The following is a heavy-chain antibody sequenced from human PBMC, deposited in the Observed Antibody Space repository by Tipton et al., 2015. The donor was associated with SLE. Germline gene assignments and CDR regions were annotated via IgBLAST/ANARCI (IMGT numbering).Heavy chain of an antibody. J-gene: IGHJ3*02. CDR3: ARRGMTAFDI. V-gene: IGHV4-34*01. CDR2: INHSGST. D-gene: IGHD3-10*01. Sequence: TLSLTCAVYGGSFSGYYWSWIRQPPGKGLEWIGEINHSGSTNYNPSLKSRVTISVDTSKNQFSLKLSSVTAEDTAMYFCARRGMTAFDIWGQGTMVTVSS. CDR1: GGSFSGYY.